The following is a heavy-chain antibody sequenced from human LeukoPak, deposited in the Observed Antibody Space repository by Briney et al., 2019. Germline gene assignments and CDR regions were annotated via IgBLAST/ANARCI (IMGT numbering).Heavy chain of an antibody. CDR3: AKDTGIQLWEDYYGMDV. D-gene: IGHD5-18*01. Sequence: SQTLSLTCAISGDSVSSNSAAWNWIRQSPSSGLEWLGRTYYRSKWYNEYAVSVKSRITINPDTSKNQFSLQLHSVTPEDTAVYYCAKDTGIQLWEDYYGMDVWGQGTTVTVSS. CDR2: TYYRSKWYN. CDR1: GDSVSSNSAA. V-gene: IGHV6-1*01. J-gene: IGHJ6*02.